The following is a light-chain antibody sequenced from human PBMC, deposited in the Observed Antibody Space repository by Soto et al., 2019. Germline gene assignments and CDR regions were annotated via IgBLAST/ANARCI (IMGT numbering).Light chain of an antibody. Sequence: IVMTQSPATLSVSPGESSTLSXRVRQNVGNNLVWYQQKPGQATRLXXYGASTRAAGIPDRFSGSGSGTEFTLTISGLQSDDFAVYYCQQFNNWPPWTFGQGTKVDIK. CDR2: GAS. V-gene: IGKV3-15*01. CDR1: QNVGNN. CDR3: QQFNNWPPWT. J-gene: IGKJ1*01.